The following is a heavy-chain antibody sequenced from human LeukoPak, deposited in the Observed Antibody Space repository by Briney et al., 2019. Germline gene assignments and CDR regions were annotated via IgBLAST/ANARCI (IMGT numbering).Heavy chain of an antibody. CDR3: AKDLRTVTTWYYYMDG. CDR2: IRYDGSNK. CDR1: GFTFSSYG. V-gene: IGHV3-30*02. Sequence: PGGSLRLSCAASGFTFSSYGMDWVRQAPGKGLEWVAFIRYDGSNKYYADSVKGRFTISRDNSKNTLYLQMNSLRAADTAVYYCAKDLRTVTTWYYYMDGWGKGTTVTVSS. J-gene: IGHJ6*03. D-gene: IGHD4-11*01.